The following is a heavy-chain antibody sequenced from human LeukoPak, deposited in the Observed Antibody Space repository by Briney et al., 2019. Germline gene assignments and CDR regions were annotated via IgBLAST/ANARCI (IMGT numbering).Heavy chain of an antibody. V-gene: IGHV3-7*01. D-gene: IGHD1-26*01. J-gene: IGHJ4*02. Sequence: GGSLRLSCAASGFSFSSYWMSWVRQAPGMGLEWVANIKQDGSEKSYVDSVKGRFTISRDNAKNSLYLQMNSLRAEDTAVYYYATYKVGAVFDYWGQGTLVTVSS. CDR3: ATYKVGAVFDY. CDR2: IKQDGSEK. CDR1: GFSFSSYW.